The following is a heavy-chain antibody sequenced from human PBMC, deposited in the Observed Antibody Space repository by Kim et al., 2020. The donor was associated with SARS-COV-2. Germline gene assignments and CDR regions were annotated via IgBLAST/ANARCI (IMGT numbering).Heavy chain of an antibody. Sequence: ASVKVSCKASGYTFTSYAMNWVRQAPGQGLEWMGWINTNTGNPTYAQGFTGRFVFSLDTSISTAYLQISSLKAEDTAVYYCAREGDIVVVPAAPVGYWGQGTLVTVSS. D-gene: IGHD2-2*01. CDR2: INTNTGNP. CDR3: AREGDIVVVPAAPVGY. CDR1: GYTFTSYA. V-gene: IGHV7-4-1*02. J-gene: IGHJ4*02.